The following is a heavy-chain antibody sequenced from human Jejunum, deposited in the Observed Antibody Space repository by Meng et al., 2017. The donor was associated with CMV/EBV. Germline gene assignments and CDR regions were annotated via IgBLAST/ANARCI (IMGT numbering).Heavy chain of an antibody. Sequence: VQLGQSGGEVSKPGASVKASCKAAVHTFDGNYIHWVRQAPGQGLEYMGWIKPNTGSIKYVEKFQGRVTMTRDTSTNSAYMELTRLISSDTAVYYCARDRDGYNTFDYWGQGTLVTVSS. D-gene: IGHD5-24*01. CDR2: IKPNTGSI. CDR1: VHTFDGNY. CDR3: ARDRDGYNTFDY. V-gene: IGHV1-2*02. J-gene: IGHJ4*02.